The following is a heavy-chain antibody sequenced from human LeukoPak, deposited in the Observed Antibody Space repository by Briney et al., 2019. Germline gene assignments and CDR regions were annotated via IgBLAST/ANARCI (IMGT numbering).Heavy chain of an antibody. V-gene: IGHV1-8*01. CDR1: GYTFTSYD. Sequence: GASVKVSCKASGYTFTSYDINWERQATGQGLDWMGWMNPNSVNTGYAQKFQGRVTMTRNTSISTAYMELRSLRSEDKAVYYCARGYSSGHFDYWGQGTLVTVSS. D-gene: IGHD6-19*01. J-gene: IGHJ4*02. CDR2: MNPNSVNT. CDR3: ARGYSSGHFDY.